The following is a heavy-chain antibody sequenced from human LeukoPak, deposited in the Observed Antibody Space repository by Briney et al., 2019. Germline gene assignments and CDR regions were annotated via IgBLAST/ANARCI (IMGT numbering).Heavy chain of an antibody. D-gene: IGHD5-12*01. CDR1: GFSFDDYA. V-gene: IGHV3-9*01. Sequence: GGSLRLSCAASGFSFDDYAMHWVRQAPGKGLEWVSGINWNSENVGYADAVQGRFIISRDNAKNSLYLQMNSLRPEDTALYYCAKGLGGYGPYLNNWGQGALVTVSS. J-gene: IGHJ4*02. CDR3: AKGLGGYGPYLNN. CDR2: INWNSENV.